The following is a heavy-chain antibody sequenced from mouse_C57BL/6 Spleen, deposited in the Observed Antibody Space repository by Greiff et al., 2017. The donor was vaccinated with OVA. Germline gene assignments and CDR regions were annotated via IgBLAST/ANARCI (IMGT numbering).Heavy chain of an antibody. CDR1: GYTFTSYW. CDR2: IDPSDSYT. J-gene: IGHJ2*01. Sequence: QVQLQQPGAELVKPGASVKLSCKASGYTFTSYWMQWVKQRPGQGLEWIGEIDPSDSYTNYNQKFKGKATLTVDTSSSTAYMQLSSLTSEDSAVYYCARKRIYYGNQYYFDYWGQGTTLTVSS. CDR3: ARKRIYYGNQYYFDY. D-gene: IGHD2-1*01. V-gene: IGHV1-50*01.